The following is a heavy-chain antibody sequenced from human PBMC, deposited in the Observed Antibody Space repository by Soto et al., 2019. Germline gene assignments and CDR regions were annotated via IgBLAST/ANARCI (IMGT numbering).Heavy chain of an antibody. Sequence: GSLRLSCAASGFSFSSYWMQWVRRVPGKGLMCVSRINGDGRSTAHADFVKGRFTISRDNAKNTVYLQMNSLRAEDTAVYFCARDRPFYDYWGQGVQVTVSS. V-gene: IGHV3-74*01. CDR3: ARDRPFYDY. CDR1: GFSFSSYW. J-gene: IGHJ4*02. CDR2: INGDGRST.